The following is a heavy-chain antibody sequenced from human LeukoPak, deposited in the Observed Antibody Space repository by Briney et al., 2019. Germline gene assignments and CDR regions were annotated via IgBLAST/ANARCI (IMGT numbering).Heavy chain of an antibody. Sequence: SQTLSLTCALSGDSVSGNSATWNWIRQSPSRGLEWLGRTYYRSKWYNDYAVSVKSRITINPDTSKNQFSLQLNSVTPEDTAVYYCTRIDWGSTQGGFDIWGQGTTVTVSS. J-gene: IGHJ3*02. CDR2: TYYRSKWYN. CDR1: GDSVSGNSAT. CDR3: TRIDWGSTQGGFDI. D-gene: IGHD3-9*01. V-gene: IGHV6-1*01.